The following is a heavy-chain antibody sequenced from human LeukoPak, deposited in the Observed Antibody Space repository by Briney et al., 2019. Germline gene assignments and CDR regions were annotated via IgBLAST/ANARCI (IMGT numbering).Heavy chain of an antibody. CDR3: ARDISVYGMDV. V-gene: IGHV7-4-1*02. CDR1: GYTFTGYY. Sequence: ASVKVSCKASGYTFTGYYMHWVRQAPGQGLEWMGWINTNTGNPTYAQGFTGRFVFSLDTSVSTAYLQISSLKAEDTAVYYCARDISVYGMDVWGQGTTVTVSS. CDR2: INTNTGNP. J-gene: IGHJ6*02.